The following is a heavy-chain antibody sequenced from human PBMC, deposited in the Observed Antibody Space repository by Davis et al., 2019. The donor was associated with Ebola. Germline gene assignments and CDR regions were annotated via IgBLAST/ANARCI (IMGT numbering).Heavy chain of an antibody. D-gene: IGHD2-2*01. J-gene: IGHJ6*02. V-gene: IGHV1-69*13. CDR2: IIPIFGTA. CDR1: GGTFSSYA. Sequence: SVKVSCKASGGTFSSYAISWVRQAPGQGLEWMGGIIPIFGTANYAQKFQGRVTITADESTSTAYMELSSLRSEDTAVYYCARGSYIVVVPAVPYYYYGMGVWGQGTTVTVSS. CDR3: ARGSYIVVVPAVPYYYYGMGV.